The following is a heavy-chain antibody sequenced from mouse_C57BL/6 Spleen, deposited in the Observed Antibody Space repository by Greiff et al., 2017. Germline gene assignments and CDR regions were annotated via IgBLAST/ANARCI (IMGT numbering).Heavy chain of an antibody. CDR2: ISGGGGNT. J-gene: IGHJ2*01. CDR1: GFTFSSYT. CDR3: ARQTGPFDY. Sequence: EVMLVESGGGLVKPGGSLKLSCAASGFTFSSYTMSWVRQTPEKRLEWVATISGGGGNTYYPDSVKGRFTISKDNAKNTLYLQMSSLRSGDTALYYCARQTGPFDYWGQGTTLTVSS. V-gene: IGHV5-9*01. D-gene: IGHD4-1*01.